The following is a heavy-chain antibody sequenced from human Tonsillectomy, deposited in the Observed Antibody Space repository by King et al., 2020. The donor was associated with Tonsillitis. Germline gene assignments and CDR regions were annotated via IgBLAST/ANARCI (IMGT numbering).Heavy chain of an antibody. D-gene: IGHD3-10*01. CDR2: INHSGSA. CDR1: GGSFSGYY. CDR3: ARAIAWRRGAFDS. V-gene: IGHV4-34*01. Sequence: VQLQQRGAGLLKPSETLSLTCAVYGGSFSGYYWSWIRQPPGKGLEWIGEINHSGSANSNPALKSRVTISVDTPKNQFYLKVSSVTAADTAVYYCARAIAWRRGAFDSWGQGTLVTVSS. J-gene: IGHJ4*02.